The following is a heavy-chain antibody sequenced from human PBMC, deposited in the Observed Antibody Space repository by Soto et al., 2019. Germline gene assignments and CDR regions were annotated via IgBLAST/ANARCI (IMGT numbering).Heavy chain of an antibody. Sequence: GGSLRLSCAASGFTFSSYAMSWVRQAPGKGLEWVSAISGSGGSTYYADSVKGRFTISRDNSKNTLYLQMNSLRAEDTAVYYCANPNYDILTGYSTPPHYYYYGMDVWGQGTTVTVSS. CDR1: GFTFSSYA. CDR2: ISGSGGST. J-gene: IGHJ6*02. D-gene: IGHD3-9*01. V-gene: IGHV3-23*01. CDR3: ANPNYDILTGYSTPPHYYYYGMDV.